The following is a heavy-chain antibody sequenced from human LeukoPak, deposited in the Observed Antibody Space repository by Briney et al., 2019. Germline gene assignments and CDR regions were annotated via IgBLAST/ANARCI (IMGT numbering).Heavy chain of an antibody. Sequence: PSQTLSLTCAVSGGSNSSGGYSWSWIRQPPGKGLEWIGYIYHSGSTYYNPSLKSRVTISVDRSKNQFSLKLSSVTAADTAVYYCARGGGYSSSNWFDPWGQGTLVTVSS. D-gene: IGHD6-6*01. V-gene: IGHV4-30-2*01. CDR1: GGSNSSGGYS. CDR2: IYHSGST. CDR3: ARGGGYSSSNWFDP. J-gene: IGHJ5*02.